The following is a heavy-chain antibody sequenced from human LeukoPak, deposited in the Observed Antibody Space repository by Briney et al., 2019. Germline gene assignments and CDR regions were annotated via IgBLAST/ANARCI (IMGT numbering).Heavy chain of an antibody. J-gene: IGHJ5*02. V-gene: IGHV4-61*02. CDR1: GGSISSGSYY. Sequence: SQTLSLTCTVSGGSISSGSYYWSWIRQPAGKGLEWIGRIYTSGSTNYNPSLKSRVTISVDTSKNQFSLKLSSVTAADTAVYYCARDREYYYGSGSNRWFDPWGQGTLVTVSS. D-gene: IGHD3-10*01. CDR3: ARDREYYYGSGSNRWFDP. CDR2: IYTSGST.